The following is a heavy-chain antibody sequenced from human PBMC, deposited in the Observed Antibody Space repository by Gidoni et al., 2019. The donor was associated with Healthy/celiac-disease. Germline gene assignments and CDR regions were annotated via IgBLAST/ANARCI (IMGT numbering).Heavy chain of an antibody. CDR2: INPSGCST. Sequence: LEWMGIINPSGCSTSYAQKFQGRVTMTRDTSTSTVYMELSSLRSEETAVYYCARTVGGGDAFDIWGQGTMVTVSS. V-gene: IGHV1-46*03. D-gene: IGHD4-4*01. J-gene: IGHJ3*02. CDR3: ARTVGGGDAFDI.